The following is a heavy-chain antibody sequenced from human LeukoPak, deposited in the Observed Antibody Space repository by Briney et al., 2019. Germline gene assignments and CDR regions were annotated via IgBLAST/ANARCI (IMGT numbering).Heavy chain of an antibody. D-gene: IGHD3-10*01. CDR1: GYTFTGYY. CDR3: ARVDRAGSYKRSLGY. Sequence: GASVKVSCKASGYTFTGYYMHWVRQAPGQGLEWMGWINPNSGGTNYAQKFQGRVTMTRDTSISTAYMELSRLRSDDTAVYYCARVDRAGSYKRSLGYWGQGTLVTVSS. J-gene: IGHJ4*02. V-gene: IGHV1-2*02. CDR2: INPNSGGT.